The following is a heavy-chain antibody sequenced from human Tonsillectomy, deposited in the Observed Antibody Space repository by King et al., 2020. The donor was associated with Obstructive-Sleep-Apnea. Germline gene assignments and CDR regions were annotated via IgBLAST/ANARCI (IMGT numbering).Heavy chain of an antibody. CDR2: IYPGDADT. CDR1: GYSFTSYW. CDR3: ARQGEVDTAMVSPIDY. D-gene: IGHD5-18*01. Sequence: QLVQSGAEVKKPGESLKISCKGSGYSFTSYWIGWVRQMPGKGLEWMGIIYPGDADTRYSPSFQGQVTISADKSLSPAYLQWSSLKASDTAMYYCARQGEVDTAMVSPIDYWGQGTLVTVSS. J-gene: IGHJ4*02. V-gene: IGHV5-51*01.